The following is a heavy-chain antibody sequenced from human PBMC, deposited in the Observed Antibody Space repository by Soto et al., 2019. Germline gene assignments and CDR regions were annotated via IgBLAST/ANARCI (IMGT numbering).Heavy chain of an antibody. CDR2: ISGSGAYK. Sequence: EVQLLESGGGLVQPGGSLRLSCAASGFSVTVYAMTWVRQAPGRGLEWVSGISGSGAYKHYADSVKGRFSISRDNSKNTLYLQMNSLRAEDTAVYYCAKGGSSGPGHWYFDLWGRGTLVTVSS. D-gene: IGHD6-19*01. J-gene: IGHJ2*01. V-gene: IGHV3-23*01. CDR3: AKGGSSGPGHWYFDL. CDR1: GFSVTVYA.